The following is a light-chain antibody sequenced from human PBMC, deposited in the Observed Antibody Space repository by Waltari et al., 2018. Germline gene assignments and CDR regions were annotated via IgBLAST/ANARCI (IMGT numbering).Light chain of an antibody. V-gene: IGLV2-23*02. Sequence: QSALTQPASVSGCPGQSITISCTGTSSDVGSYNLVPWYQQHPGKAPKLMIYEVSKRPSGVSNRFSGSKSGNTASLTISGLQAEDEADYYCCSYAGSSTFDVVFGGGTKLTVL. CDR1: SSDVGSYNL. CDR3: CSYAGSSTFDVV. J-gene: IGLJ2*01. CDR2: EVS.